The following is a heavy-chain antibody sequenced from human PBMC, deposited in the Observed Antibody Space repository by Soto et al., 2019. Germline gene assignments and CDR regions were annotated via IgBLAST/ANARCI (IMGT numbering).Heavy chain of an antibody. CDR3: AKVGLYCPDGVCYSYYYYGMDV. V-gene: IGHV1-58*01. CDR1: GLTFIDSA. Sequence: SVKVSCKASGLTFIDSAVQWVRQTRGHRLEWIRWIVVGSGNTNYAQEFQGRVTITRDMSTNTVYMDMSSLRSEDSALFYCAKVGLYCPDGVCYSYYYYGMDVWGQGTTVTVSS. CDR2: IVVGSGNT. D-gene: IGHD2-8*01. J-gene: IGHJ6*02.